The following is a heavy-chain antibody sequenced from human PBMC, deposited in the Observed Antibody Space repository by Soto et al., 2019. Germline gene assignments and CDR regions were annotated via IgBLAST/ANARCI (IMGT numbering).Heavy chain of an antibody. V-gene: IGHV3-23*01. CDR3: AKNQGVELVPLATVDWFDP. Sequence: PGGSLRLSCAASGFIFGNFGMSWVRQAPGEGLEWISSISGSGFKKYYADSVKGRFTISRDNSKSTVYLELNNLSAEDTAVYHCAKNQGVELVPLATVDWFDPWGQGSVVTVSS. CDR2: ISGSGFKK. J-gene: IGHJ5*02. D-gene: IGHD1-26*01. CDR1: GFIFGNFG.